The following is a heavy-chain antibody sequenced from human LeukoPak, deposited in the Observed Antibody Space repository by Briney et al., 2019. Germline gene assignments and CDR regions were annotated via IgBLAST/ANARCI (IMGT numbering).Heavy chain of an antibody. J-gene: IGHJ4*02. CDR2: INHSGST. Sequence: PSETLSLTCAVYGGSFSGYYWSWIRQPPGKGLEWIGEINHSGSTNYNPSLKNRVTISVDTSKNQFSLKLSSVTAADTAVYYCARLVTPGYWGQGTLVTVSS. CDR3: ARLVTPGY. D-gene: IGHD4-23*01. V-gene: IGHV4-34*01. CDR1: GGSFSGYY.